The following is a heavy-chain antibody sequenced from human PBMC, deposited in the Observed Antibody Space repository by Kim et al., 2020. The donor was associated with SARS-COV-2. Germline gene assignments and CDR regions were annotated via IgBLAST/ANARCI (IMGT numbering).Heavy chain of an antibody. J-gene: IGHJ4*02. Sequence: SETLSLTCTVSGGSISSYYWSWIRQPPGKGLEWIGYIYYSGSTNYNPSLKSRVTISVDTSKNQFSLKLSSVTAADTAVYYCAREKRWLQFPLFDYWGQGTLVTVSS. D-gene: IGHD5-12*01. CDR3: AREKRWLQFPLFDY. CDR1: GGSISSYY. V-gene: IGHV4-59*01. CDR2: IYYSGST.